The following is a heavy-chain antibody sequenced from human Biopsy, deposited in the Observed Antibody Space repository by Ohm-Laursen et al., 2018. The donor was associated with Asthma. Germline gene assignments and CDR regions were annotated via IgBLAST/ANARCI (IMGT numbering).Heavy chain of an antibody. CDR3: AKARIHHFYDSSGYYQHD. CDR2: IYSGGTS. D-gene: IGHD3-22*01. J-gene: IGHJ4*02. Sequence: SLRLSCAASGFAVSRDHMFWVRQAPGKGLEWVSVIYSGGTSHTADSVRGRFTISRDNAKNTLYPQMNSLRAEDTAVYYCAKARIHHFYDSSGYYQHDWGQGTLVTVSS. CDR1: GFAVSRDH. V-gene: IGHV3-66*01.